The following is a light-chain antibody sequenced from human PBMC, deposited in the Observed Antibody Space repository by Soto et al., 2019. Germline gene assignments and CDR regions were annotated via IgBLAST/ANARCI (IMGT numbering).Light chain of an antibody. J-gene: IGKJ2*01. V-gene: IGKV3-11*01. Sequence: EIVLTQSPATLSLSPGERATLSCRASQSVSSYLAWYQQKPGQAPRRLIYDASNRATGIPARFSGSGSWTDFTITISSLEPEDFAVYYCQQRSNWPYTFGQGTKLEIK. CDR1: QSVSSY. CDR2: DAS. CDR3: QQRSNWPYT.